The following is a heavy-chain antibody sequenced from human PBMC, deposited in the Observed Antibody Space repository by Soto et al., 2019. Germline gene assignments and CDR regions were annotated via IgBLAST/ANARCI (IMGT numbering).Heavy chain of an antibody. V-gene: IGHV2-5*02. Sequence: QITLKETGPPLVKPTQTLTLTCTFSGFSFDMNKARVGWVRQPPGKALEWLALIYWDGDEHYSPSLKNRLSITKDTSKDQVVLTLTDVHPADTATYYCVKGTLGPYGHVYFDHWGQGTLVTVSS. CDR2: IYWDGDE. D-gene: IGHD3-16*01. CDR3: VKGTLGPYGHVYFDH. J-gene: IGHJ4*02. CDR1: GFSFDMNKAR.